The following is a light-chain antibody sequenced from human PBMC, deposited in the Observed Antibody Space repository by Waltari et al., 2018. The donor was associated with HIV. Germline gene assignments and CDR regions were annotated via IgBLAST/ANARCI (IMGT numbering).Light chain of an antibody. Sequence: QSALPQPPSPSGSPGQSVTISCTGTRSDVGSYYYVSWFQQHPGKAPKLMIYDVTKRPSGVPDRFSGSKSGNTASLTVSGLQAEDEADYYCASHAGSKDVFGGGTRLTVL. CDR1: RSDVGSYYY. J-gene: IGLJ2*01. V-gene: IGLV2-8*01. CDR3: ASHAGSKDV. CDR2: DVT.